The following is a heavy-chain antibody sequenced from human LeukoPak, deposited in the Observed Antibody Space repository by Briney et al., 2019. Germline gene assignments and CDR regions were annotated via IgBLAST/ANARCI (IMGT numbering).Heavy chain of an antibody. CDR3: ARDYYDSSGYYLIDY. V-gene: IGHV1-18*01. Sequence: GASVKVSCKASGYTFTSYGISWVRQAPGQGLEWMGWISAYNGNTNYAQKLQGRVTMTTDTSTSTAYMGLRSLRSDDTAVYYCARDYYDSSGYYLIDYWGQGTLVTVSS. CDR2: ISAYNGNT. D-gene: IGHD3-22*01. CDR1: GYTFTSYG. J-gene: IGHJ4*02.